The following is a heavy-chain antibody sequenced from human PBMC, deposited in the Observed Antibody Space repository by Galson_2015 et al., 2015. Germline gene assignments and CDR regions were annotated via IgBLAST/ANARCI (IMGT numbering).Heavy chain of an antibody. D-gene: IGHD1-26*01. V-gene: IGHV3-23*01. Sequence: SLRLSCAASGFTFSSYAMSWVRQAPGKGLEWVSAISDSGGSTYYADSVKGRFTISRDNSKNTLYLQMNSLRAEDTAVYYCAKDLFSGSYWRGDYWGQGTLVTVSS. J-gene: IGHJ4*02. CDR3: AKDLFSGSYWRGDY. CDR1: GFTFSSYA. CDR2: ISDSGGST.